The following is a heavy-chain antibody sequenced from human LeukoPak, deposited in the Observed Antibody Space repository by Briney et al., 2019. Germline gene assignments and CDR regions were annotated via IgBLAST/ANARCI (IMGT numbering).Heavy chain of an antibody. V-gene: IGHV3-7*01. Sequence: GGSLRLSCAASGFTFSSYWMSWVRQAPGKGLEWVANIKQDGSEKYYVDSVKGRFTISRDNAKNSLYLQMNSLRAEDTAVHYCARRTEYSGSYSDAFDIWGQGTMVTVSS. CDR3: ARRTEYSGSYSDAFDI. CDR1: GFTFSSYW. D-gene: IGHD1-26*01. CDR2: IKQDGSEK. J-gene: IGHJ3*02.